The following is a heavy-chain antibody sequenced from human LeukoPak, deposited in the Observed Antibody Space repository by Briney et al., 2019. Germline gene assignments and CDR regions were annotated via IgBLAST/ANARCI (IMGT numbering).Heavy chain of an antibody. D-gene: IGHD2-15*01. V-gene: IGHV4-34*01. CDR2: INHSGST. Sequence: PSETLSLTCAVYGGSFSGYYWSWIRQPPGKGLEWIGEINHSGSTNYNPSLKSRVTISVDTSKNQFSLKLSSVTAADTAVYYCARGRPRRVGYCSGGSCYPLDYWGQGTLVTVSS. CDR3: ARGRPRRVGYCSGGSCYPLDY. J-gene: IGHJ4*02. CDR1: GGSFSGYY.